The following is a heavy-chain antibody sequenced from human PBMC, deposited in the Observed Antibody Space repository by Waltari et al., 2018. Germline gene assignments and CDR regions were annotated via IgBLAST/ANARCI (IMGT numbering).Heavy chain of an antibody. CDR3: ARGLGYHYFYVDV. J-gene: IGHJ6*03. D-gene: IGHD3-9*01. Sequence: QVQLVESGGGVVQPGRSLRLSCAVSGFTFKSYGMHWVRQGPGKGLEWVAVISYDGTKVYYADSVKGRFSVSRDNSKNTLFLQMNSLRVEDTAVYYCARGLGYHYFYVDVWGTGTTVAVSS. CDR1: GFTFKSYG. CDR2: ISYDGTKV. V-gene: IGHV3-30*03.